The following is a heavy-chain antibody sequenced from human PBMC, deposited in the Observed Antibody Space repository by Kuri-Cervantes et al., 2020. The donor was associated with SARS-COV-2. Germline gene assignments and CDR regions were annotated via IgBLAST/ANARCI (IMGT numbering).Heavy chain of an antibody. D-gene: IGHD3-3*01. V-gene: IGHV3-7*04. J-gene: IGHJ4*02. CDR2: IKQDGSEK. CDR3: ARAGVTIFGVVSAFDY. Sequence: GGSLRLSCAASGFTFSSYAMSWVRQAPGKGLEWVANIKQDGSEKYYVDSVKGRFTISRDNAKNSLYLQMNSLRAEDTAVYYCARAGVTIFGVVSAFDYWGQGTLVTVSS. CDR1: GFTFSSYA.